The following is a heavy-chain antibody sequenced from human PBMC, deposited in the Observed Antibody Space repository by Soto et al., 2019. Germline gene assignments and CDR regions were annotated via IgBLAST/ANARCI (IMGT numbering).Heavy chain of an antibody. CDR3: ARDSGRRNAYYYYYGMDF. CDR1: GGSISSYY. J-gene: IGHJ6*02. CDR2: IYYSGST. V-gene: IGHV4-59*01. D-gene: IGHD3-10*01. Sequence: SETRSRTCTVSGGSISSYYWSWIRQPPGKGLEWIGYIYYSGSTNYNPSLKSRVTISVDTSKNQFSLKLSSVTAADTAVYYCARDSGRRNAYYYYYGMDFWGQGTTVTVSS.